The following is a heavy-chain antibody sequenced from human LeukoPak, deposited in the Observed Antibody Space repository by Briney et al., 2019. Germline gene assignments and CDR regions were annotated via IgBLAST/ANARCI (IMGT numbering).Heavy chain of an antibody. Sequence: SVKVSCKASGGTFSSYAISWVRQAPGQGLEWMGGIIPIFGTANYAQKFQGRVTITADESTSTAYMALSSLRSEDTAVYYCTGGSYYDILTGYPPKYYFDYWGQGTLVTVSS. CDR2: IIPIFGTA. D-gene: IGHD3-9*01. CDR3: TGGSYYDILTGYPPKYYFDY. V-gene: IGHV1-69*01. CDR1: GGTFSSYA. J-gene: IGHJ4*02.